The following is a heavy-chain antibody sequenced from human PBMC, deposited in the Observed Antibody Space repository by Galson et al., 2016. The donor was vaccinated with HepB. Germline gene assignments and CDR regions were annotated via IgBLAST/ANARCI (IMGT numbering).Heavy chain of an antibody. J-gene: IGHJ4*02. CDR2: MKSKIDGGTT. V-gene: IGHV3-15*01. D-gene: IGHD3-16*02. CDR3: TTEPIMITFGGVIVKPKIDY. CDR1: GFTFSNAW. Sequence: SLRLSCAASGFTFSNAWMSWVRQAPGKGLEWVGRMKSKIDGGTTDYAAPVKGRFTLSRDDSKNTLYLQMNSLKTEDTAVYYCTTEPIMITFGGVIVKPKIDYWGQGTLVTVSS.